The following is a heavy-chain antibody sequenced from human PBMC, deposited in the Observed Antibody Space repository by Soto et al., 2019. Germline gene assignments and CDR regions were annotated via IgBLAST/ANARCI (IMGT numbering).Heavy chain of an antibody. Sequence: QAQLMESGGGVVQPGRSLRLSCAASGFTFSRYAMHWVRQAPGKGLEWVAVISHDGSQKYYADSVKGRFTISRDNSKNTLYLQMNSLRVEDTAVYYCANRQEAGWGQGTLVTVSS. J-gene: IGHJ4*02. CDR3: ANRQEAG. CDR2: ISHDGSQK. D-gene: IGHD6-19*01. CDR1: GFTFSRYA. V-gene: IGHV3-30-3*01.